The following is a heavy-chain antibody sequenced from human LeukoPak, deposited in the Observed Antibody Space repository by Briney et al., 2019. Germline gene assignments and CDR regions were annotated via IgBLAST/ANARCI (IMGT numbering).Heavy chain of an antibody. D-gene: IGHD3-9*01. CDR1: GFTFSDYY. CDR2: ISSSGSTI. V-gene: IGHV3-11*01. J-gene: IGHJ5*02. Sequence: GGSLRLSCAASGFTFSDYYMSWIRQAPGKGLEWVSYISSSGSTIYYADSVKGRFTISRDNAKNSLYLQMNSLRAEDTAVYYCAREGDDILTGSNWFDPWGQGTLVTVSS. CDR3: AREGDDILTGSNWFDP.